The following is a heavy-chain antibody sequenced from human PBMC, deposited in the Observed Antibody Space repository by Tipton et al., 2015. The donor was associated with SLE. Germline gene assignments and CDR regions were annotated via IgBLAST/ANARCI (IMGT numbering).Heavy chain of an antibody. D-gene: IGHD2-2*02. CDR3: ARVRVGYCSSTSCYTYMDV. CDR2: IYTSGST. J-gene: IGHJ6*03. V-gene: IGHV4-4*07. Sequence: TLSLTCTVSGGSISSYYWSWIRQPAGKGLEWIGRIYTSGSTNYNPSLKSRVTISVDTSKNQFSLKLSSVTAADTAVYYCARVRVGYCSSTSCYTYMDVWGKGTTVTASS. CDR1: GGSISSYY.